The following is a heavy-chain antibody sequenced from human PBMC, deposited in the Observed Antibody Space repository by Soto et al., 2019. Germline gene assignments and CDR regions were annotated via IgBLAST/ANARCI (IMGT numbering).Heavy chain of an antibody. D-gene: IGHD2-2*01. Sequence: QVQLVQSGAEVKKPGASVKVSCKASGYTFTGYYMHWVRQAPGQGLEWMGWINPNSGGTNYAQKFQGWVPMTRDTSISTAYMELSRLRSDDTAVYYCARSDSSAAAEGPIDYWGQGTLVTVSS. V-gene: IGHV1-2*04. CDR2: INPNSGGT. J-gene: IGHJ4*02. CDR3: ARSDSSAAAEGPIDY. CDR1: GYTFTGYY.